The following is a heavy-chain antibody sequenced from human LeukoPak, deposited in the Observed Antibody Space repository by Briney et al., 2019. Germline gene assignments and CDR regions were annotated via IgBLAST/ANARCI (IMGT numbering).Heavy chain of an antibody. D-gene: IGHD4-17*01. CDR3: IAFGDSNH. V-gene: IGHV3-53*01. CDR2: IHTSGDT. J-gene: IGHJ5*02. CDR1: GLTSSHNY. Sequence: QAGGSLRLSCAASGLTSSHNYVSWVRQAAGKGLEWVSAIHTSGDTCYADSVKGRFTISRDTSKNTLYLQINSLRVEDTAVCYCIAFGDSNHWGQGTLVTVSS.